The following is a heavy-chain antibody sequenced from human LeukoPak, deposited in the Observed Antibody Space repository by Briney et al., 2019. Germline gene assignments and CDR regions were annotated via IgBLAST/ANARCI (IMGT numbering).Heavy chain of an antibody. V-gene: IGHV3-7*01. CDR3: ARGPGVGIAAADSYYYGMDV. D-gene: IGHD6-13*01. J-gene: IGHJ6*02. CDR1: GFTFGKYW. CDR2: IKLDGSEK. Sequence: GGSLRLSCVASGFTFGKYWMSWVRQAPGKGLEWVANIKLDGSEKNYVDSVKGRFTISRDNTKNSLYLQMNSLRVEDTAVYYCARGPGVGIAAADSYYYGMDVWGQGTTVTVSS.